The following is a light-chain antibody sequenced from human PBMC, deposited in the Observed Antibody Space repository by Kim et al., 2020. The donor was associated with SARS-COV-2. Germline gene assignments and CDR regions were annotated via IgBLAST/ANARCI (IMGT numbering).Light chain of an antibody. Sequence: GQKVTISCSGNNSKIGTYAVSWYRQIPGIAPKLLIYDNNKRPSGIPDRVSGSKSGTSATLGITGLQTGDGADYYCGTWDTSLRGGVFGGGTQLTVL. CDR2: DNN. CDR3: GTWDTSLRGGV. J-gene: IGLJ3*02. V-gene: IGLV1-51*01. CDR1: NSKIGTYA.